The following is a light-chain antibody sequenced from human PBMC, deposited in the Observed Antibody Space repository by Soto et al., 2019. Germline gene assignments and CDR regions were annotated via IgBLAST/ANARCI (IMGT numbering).Light chain of an antibody. J-gene: IGLJ2*01. V-gene: IGLV1-44*01. CDR3: TAWDDSLRAVL. Sequence: QSLLTQPPSASGTPGHRVTISCSGGSSNIGSNTVNWYQHLPGAAPKLLIYGNDQRPSGVPDRFSGSKSGTSVFLAISGHQSEDEADYYCTAWDDSLRAVLFGGGTKRTVL. CDR1: SSNIGSNT. CDR2: GND.